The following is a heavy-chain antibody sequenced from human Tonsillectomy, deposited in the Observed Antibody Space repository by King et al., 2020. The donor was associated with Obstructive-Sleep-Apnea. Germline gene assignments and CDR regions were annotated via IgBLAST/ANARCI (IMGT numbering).Heavy chain of an antibody. V-gene: IGHV1-2*02. J-gene: IGHJ4*02. CDR2: INPDSGGT. CDR1: GYTFTGYY. CDR3: ARVVTDYYDSSGYLY. D-gene: IGHD3-22*01. Sequence: QLVQSGAEVKKPGASVKVSCKASGYTFTGYYIHWVRQAPGQGLEWMGWINPDSGGTDYAQKFQGRVTMTSDTSISTAYMELSRLTSDDTAVYYCARVVTDYYDSSGYLYWGQGTLVSVSS.